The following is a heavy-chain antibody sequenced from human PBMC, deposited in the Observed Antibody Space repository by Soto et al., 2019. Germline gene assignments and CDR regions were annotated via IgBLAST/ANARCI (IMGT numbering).Heavy chain of an antibody. D-gene: IGHD6-13*01. CDR2: ISAYNGNT. CDR3: ARVWIAAAGTSVY. V-gene: IGHV1-18*01. J-gene: IGHJ4*02. Sequence: GASVKVSCKASGYTFTSYGISWVRQAPGQGLEWMGWISAYNGNTNYAQKFQGRVTITADESTSTAYMELSSLRSEDTAVYYCARVWIAAAGTSVYWGQGTLVTVSS. CDR1: GYTFTSYG.